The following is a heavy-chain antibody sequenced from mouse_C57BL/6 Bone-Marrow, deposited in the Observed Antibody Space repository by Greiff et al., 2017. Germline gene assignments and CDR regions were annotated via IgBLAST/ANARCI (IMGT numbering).Heavy chain of an antibody. J-gene: IGHJ4*01. CDR1: GYTFTDYE. CDR2: IDPETGGT. CDR3: TVPYYYGSSCYYAMDY. Sequence: QVHVKQSGAELVRPGASVTLSCKASGYTFTDYEMHWVKQTPVHGLEWIGAIDPETGGTAYTQKFKGKAILTADKSSSTAYMELRSLTSEDSAVYYCTVPYYYGSSCYYAMDYWGQGTSVTVSS. D-gene: IGHD1-1*01. V-gene: IGHV1-15*01.